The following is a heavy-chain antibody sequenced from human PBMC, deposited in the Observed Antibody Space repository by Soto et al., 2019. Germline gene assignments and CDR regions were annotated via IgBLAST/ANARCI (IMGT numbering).Heavy chain of an antibody. J-gene: IGHJ6*02. CDR1: GFTFSSYG. Sequence: QVQLVESGGGVVQPGRSLRLSCAASGFTFSSYGMHWVRQAPGKGLEWVAVISYDGSNKYYADSVKGRFTISRDNSKNPLYLQMNSMRAEDTAVYYCAKAQSYTIFGVVSVTSSDGMDVWGQGTAVTVSS. CDR3: AKAQSYTIFGVVSVTSSDGMDV. V-gene: IGHV3-30*18. D-gene: IGHD3-3*01. CDR2: ISYDGSNK.